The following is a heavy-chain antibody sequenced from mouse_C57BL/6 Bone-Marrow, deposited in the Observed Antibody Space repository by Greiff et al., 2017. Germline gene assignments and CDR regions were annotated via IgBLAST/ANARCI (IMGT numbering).Heavy chain of an antibody. Sequence: EVQGVESGGGLVKPGGSLKLSCAASGFTFSSYAMSWVRQTPDKRLEWVATISDGGSYTYYPDHVKGRFTFSRDNAKNNLYLQMSHLKSEDTAMYYCARPGPYDYDFDYWGQGTTLTVSS. CDR1: GFTFSSYA. CDR2: ISDGGSYT. V-gene: IGHV5-4*01. CDR3: ARPGPYDYDFDY. D-gene: IGHD2-4*01. J-gene: IGHJ2*01.